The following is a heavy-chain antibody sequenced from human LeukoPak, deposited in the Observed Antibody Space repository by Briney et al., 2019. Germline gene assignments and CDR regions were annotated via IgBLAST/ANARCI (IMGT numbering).Heavy chain of an antibody. V-gene: IGHV3-30*18. CDR3: AKDLYGSSWGSVGY. J-gene: IGHJ4*02. D-gene: IGHD6-13*01. CDR1: GFTFSSYG. Sequence: GGSLRLSCAASGFTFSSYGMHWVRQAPGKGLEWVTAISSDGSDKYYADSVKGRFTISRDNFKNTLYLQMNSLRAEDTAMYYCAKDLYGSSWGSVGYWGQGTLVTVSS. CDR2: ISSDGSDK.